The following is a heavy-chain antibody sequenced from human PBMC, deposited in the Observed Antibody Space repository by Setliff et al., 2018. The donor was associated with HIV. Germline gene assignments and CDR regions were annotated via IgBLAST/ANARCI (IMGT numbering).Heavy chain of an antibody. J-gene: IGHJ6*02. V-gene: IGHV1-3*01. Sequence: ASVKVSCKASGYTFTSYYMHWVRQAPGQRLEWMGWINAGNGNTKYSQKFQGRVTITRDTSASTAYMELSSLRSEDTAVYYCARGKGSSGYYYYYGMDVWGQGTTVTVSS. CDR2: INAGNGNT. CDR3: ARGKGSSGYYYYYGMDV. D-gene: IGHD3-10*01. CDR1: GYTFTSYY.